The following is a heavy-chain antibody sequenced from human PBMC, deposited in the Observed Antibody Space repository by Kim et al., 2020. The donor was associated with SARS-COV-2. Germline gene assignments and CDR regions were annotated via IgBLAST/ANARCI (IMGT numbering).Heavy chain of an antibody. D-gene: IGHD3-10*01. CDR2: INHSGST. CDR3: ARGNGDVASYYYYGMDV. V-gene: IGHV4-34*01. CDR1: GGSFSGYY. J-gene: IGHJ6*02. Sequence: SETLSLTCAVYGGSFSGYYWSWIRQPPGKGLEWIGEINHSGSTNYNPSLKSRVTISVDTSKNQFSLKLSSVTAADTAVYYCARGNGDVASYYYYGMDVWGQETTVTVSS.